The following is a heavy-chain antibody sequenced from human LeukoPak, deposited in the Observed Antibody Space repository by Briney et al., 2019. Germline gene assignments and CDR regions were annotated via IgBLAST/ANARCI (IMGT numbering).Heavy chain of an antibody. J-gene: IGHJ6*03. CDR1: GYTFTSYY. D-gene: IGHD3-9*01. Sequence: GASVKVSCKASGYTFTSYYMHWVRQAPGQGLEWMGIINPSGGSTSYAQKFQGRVTITADKSTSTAYMELSSLRSEDTAVYYCAREYYDILSGYLEPGDYYYYDYMDVWGKGTTVTVSS. V-gene: IGHV1-46*01. CDR2: INPSGGST. CDR3: AREYYDILSGYLEPGDYYYYDYMDV.